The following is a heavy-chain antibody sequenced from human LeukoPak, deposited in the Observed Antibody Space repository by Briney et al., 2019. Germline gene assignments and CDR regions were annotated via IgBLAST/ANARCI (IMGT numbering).Heavy chain of an antibody. CDR3: ARRGGPVTDDAFDI. CDR1: VFIFSSYG. Sequence: GGSLRLSCAACVFIFSSYGMYWVRQAPGRGRVGGVVIWYEGSNKYYADSVKGRFTNSRDNSKNTLYLQMNSLRAEDTAVYYCARRGGPVTDDAFDIWGQGTMVTVSS. J-gene: IGHJ3*02. CDR2: IWYEGSNK. D-gene: IGHD2-21*02. V-gene: IGHV3-33*01.